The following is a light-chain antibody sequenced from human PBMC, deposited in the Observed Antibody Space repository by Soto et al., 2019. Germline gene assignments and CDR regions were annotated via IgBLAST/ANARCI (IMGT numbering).Light chain of an antibody. CDR1: SSDVGSYNR. Sequence: SVLPQPPSVYGSPGQSVTISCTGTSSDVGSYNRVSWYQQPPGTAPKLLIYEVSNRPSGVPDRFSGSKSGNTASLTISGLQAEDEADYYCSSYTSSSTYVFGSGTKVTVL. CDR2: EVS. V-gene: IGLV2-18*02. J-gene: IGLJ1*01. CDR3: SSYTSSSTYV.